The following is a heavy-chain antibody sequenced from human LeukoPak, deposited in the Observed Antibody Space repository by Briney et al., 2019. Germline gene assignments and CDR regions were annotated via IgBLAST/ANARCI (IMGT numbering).Heavy chain of an antibody. CDR3: ARLAYGMDV. J-gene: IGHJ6*02. CDR1: GYTFTSYG. CDR2: ISAYNGNT. Sequence: ASVKVSCKASGYTFTSYGISWVRQAPGQGLEWMGWISAYNGNTNYAQKFQGRVTITADESTSTAYMELSSLRSEDTAVYYCARLAYGMDVWGQGTTVTVSS. V-gene: IGHV1-18*01.